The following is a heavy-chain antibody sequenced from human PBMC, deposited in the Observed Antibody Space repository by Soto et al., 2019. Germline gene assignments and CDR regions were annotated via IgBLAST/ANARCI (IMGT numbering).Heavy chain of an antibody. CDR2: ISYDGSNK. J-gene: IGHJ5*02. CDR3: ARTPYLGYCSSTSCYDFP. V-gene: IGHV3-30-3*01. D-gene: IGHD2-2*01. Sequence: PGGSLRLSCAASGFTFSSYAMHWVRQAPGKGLEWVAVISYDGSNKYYADSVKGRFTISRDNSKNTLYLQMNSLRAEDTAVYYCARTPYLGYCSSTSCYDFPWGQGTLV. CDR1: GFTFSSYA.